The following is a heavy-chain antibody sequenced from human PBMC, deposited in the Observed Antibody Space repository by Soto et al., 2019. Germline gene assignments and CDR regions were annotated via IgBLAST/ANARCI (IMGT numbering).Heavy chain of an antibody. CDR1: GFTFSSSG. CDR2: ISIRGAYR. Sequence: EGQLLQSGGGLVQPGESLRLSCAASGFTFSSSGMSWVRQAPGKGLEWVSSISIRGAYRDYADSVKGRFTISRDNSKNPLYLQMRSLTAEDTALYYCANHGGFDFWGQGTMVAVSS. D-gene: IGHD4-17*01. CDR3: ANHGGFDF. V-gene: IGHV3-23*01. J-gene: IGHJ3*01.